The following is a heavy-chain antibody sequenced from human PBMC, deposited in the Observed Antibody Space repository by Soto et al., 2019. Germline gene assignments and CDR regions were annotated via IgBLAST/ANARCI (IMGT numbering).Heavy chain of an antibody. CDR2: ISAYNGNT. J-gene: IGHJ6*02. D-gene: IGHD3-22*01. V-gene: IGHV1-18*01. CDR1: GYTFTSYG. Sequence: ASVKVSCTASGYTFTSYGISWVRQAPGQGLEWMGWISAYNGNTNYAQKLQGRVTMTTDTSTSTAYMELRSLRSDDTAVYYCARDTSGSFFYYCYYYGMDVWGQATTRTVS. CDR3: ARDTSGSFFYYCYYYGMDV.